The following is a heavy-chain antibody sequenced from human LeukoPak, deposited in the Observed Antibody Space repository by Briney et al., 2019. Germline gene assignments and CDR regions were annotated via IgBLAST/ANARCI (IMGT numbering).Heavy chain of an antibody. D-gene: IGHD5-18*01. CDR1: GYTFTGYY. CDR2: INPNSGGT. V-gene: IGHV1-2*02. CDR3: ARARGWIQLRSSRESYFDY. Sequence: AASVKVSCKASGYTFTGYYMHWVRQAPGQGLEWMGWINPNSGGTNYAQKFQGRVTMTRDTSISTAYMELSRLRSDDTAVYYCARARGWIQLRSSRESYFDYWGQGTLVTVSS. J-gene: IGHJ4*02.